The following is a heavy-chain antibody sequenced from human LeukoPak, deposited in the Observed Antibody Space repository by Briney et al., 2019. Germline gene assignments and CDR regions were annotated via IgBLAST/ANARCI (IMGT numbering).Heavy chain of an antibody. V-gene: IGHV3-23*01. CDR2: ISGSGGST. CDR3: AKAWNGYGDHPGDAFDI. D-gene: IGHD4-17*01. Sequence: GGSLRLSCAASGFSFGTYGMSWVRQAPGKGLEWVSAISGSGGSTYYADSVKGRFTISRDNSKNTLYLQMNSLRAEDTAVYYCAKAWNGYGDHPGDAFDIWGQGTMVTVSS. J-gene: IGHJ3*02. CDR1: GFSFGTYG.